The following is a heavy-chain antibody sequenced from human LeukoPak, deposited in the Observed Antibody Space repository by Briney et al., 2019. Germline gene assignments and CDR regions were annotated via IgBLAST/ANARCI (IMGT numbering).Heavy chain of an antibody. CDR1: GESISGFY. CDR3: ARKGDYFAFDI. J-gene: IGHJ3*02. D-gene: IGHD3-10*01. Sequence: PSETLSLTCTVSGESISGFYWNWIRQPPGKGLEWLGYIYYSGSTNYNPSLKSRVSISIDTSKNQFSLKLSSVTAADTAVYYCARKGDYFAFDIWGQGTMVTVSS. V-gene: IGHV4-59*08. CDR2: IYYSGST.